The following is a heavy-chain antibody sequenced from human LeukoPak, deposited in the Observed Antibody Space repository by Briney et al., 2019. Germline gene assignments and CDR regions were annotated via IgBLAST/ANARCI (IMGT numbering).Heavy chain of an antibody. J-gene: IGHJ5*02. CDR3: ARTGIAARPTVWFDP. Sequence: PGGSLRLSCAASGFTFSSYWMHWVRQAPGKGLVWVSPINSDGSSTNYADSVKGRFTISRDNAKNTLYLQMNSLRAEDTAVYYCARTGIAARPTVWFDPWGQGTLVTVSS. CDR2: INSDGSST. V-gene: IGHV3-74*01. CDR1: GFTFSSYW. D-gene: IGHD6-6*01.